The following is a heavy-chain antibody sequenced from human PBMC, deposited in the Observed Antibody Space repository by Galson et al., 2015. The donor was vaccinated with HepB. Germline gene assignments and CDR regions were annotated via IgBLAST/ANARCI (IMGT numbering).Heavy chain of an antibody. D-gene: IGHD3-16*02. CDR1: GYNFPIFY. J-gene: IGHJ4*02. CDR2: IDPTDSDT. V-gene: IGHV5-51*01. Sequence: QSGAEVKKPGESLKISCTGSGYNFPIFYIDWVRQMPGKGLEWMGIIDPTDSDTRYSPYFQGQVTISVDKSISTTYLQWSSLKAADTAIYYCARHKGDFSATGSHLALDYWGQGTLVTVSS. CDR3: ARHKGDFSATGSHLALDY.